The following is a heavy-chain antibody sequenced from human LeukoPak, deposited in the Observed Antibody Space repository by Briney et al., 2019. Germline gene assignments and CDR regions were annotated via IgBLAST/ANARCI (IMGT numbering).Heavy chain of an antibody. CDR1: GFTFSSYG. CDR2: IWYDGSNK. D-gene: IGHD4-17*01. CDR3: ATDLYYGDSRY. J-gene: IGHJ4*02. V-gene: IGHV3-33*01. Sequence: GGSLRLSCAASGFTFSSYGMHWVRQAPGKGLEWVAVIWYDGSNKYYADSVKGRFTISRDNSKNTLYLQMNSLRAEDTAVYYCATDLYYGDSRYWGQGTLVTVSS.